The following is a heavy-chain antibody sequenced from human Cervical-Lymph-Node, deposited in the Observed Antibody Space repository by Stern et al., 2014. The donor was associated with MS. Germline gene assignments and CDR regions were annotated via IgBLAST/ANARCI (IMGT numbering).Heavy chain of an antibody. D-gene: IGHD6-19*01. CDR3: ARGGRSSGWSPPDAFDI. J-gene: IGHJ3*02. CDR2: INPTSGGT. V-gene: IGHV1-2*04. Sequence: VQLVQSGAEVKKPGASVKVSCKASGYTFTGYYIHWVRQAPGQGLEWMGWINPTSGGTNYVKKFQGWVTMTRDTSTSTAYMELSRLRSDDTAVYYCARGGRSSGWSPPDAFDIWGQGTMVTVSS. CDR1: GYTFTGYY.